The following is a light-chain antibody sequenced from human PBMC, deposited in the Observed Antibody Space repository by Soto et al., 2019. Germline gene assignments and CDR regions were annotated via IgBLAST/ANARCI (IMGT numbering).Light chain of an antibody. CDR1: KYIHTH. CDR3: QTYDKAPRT. V-gene: IGKV1-27*01. J-gene: IGKJ3*01. Sequence: DIQMTQSPSSLSASVGDRVTITCLASKYIHTHLAWYKQKPGNSPKHLVYGASTLHSGVPSRFSASGSVTDFILTISSLQSEDVATYYCQTYDKAPRTVGPGPSVDV. CDR2: GAS.